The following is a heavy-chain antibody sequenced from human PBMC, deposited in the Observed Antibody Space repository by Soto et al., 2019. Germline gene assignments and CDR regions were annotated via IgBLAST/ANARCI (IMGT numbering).Heavy chain of an antibody. J-gene: IGHJ4*02. CDR2: IYYSGST. CDR3: ATSGSSRLDYFDY. D-gene: IGHD6-13*01. V-gene: IGHV4-39*01. Sequence: SETLSLTCTVSGGSISSSSYYWGWIRQPPGKGLEWIGSIYYSGSTYYNPSLKSRVTISVDTSKNQFSLKLSSVTAADTAVYYCATSGSSRLDYFDYWGQGTLVIVSS. CDR1: GGSISSSSYY.